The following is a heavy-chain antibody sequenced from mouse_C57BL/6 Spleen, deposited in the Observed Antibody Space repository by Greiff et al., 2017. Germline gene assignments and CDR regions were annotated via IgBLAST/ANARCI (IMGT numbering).Heavy chain of an antibody. CDR2: IRLKSDNYAT. CDR3: TAHWDW. D-gene: IGHD4-1*01. Sequence: EVKLVESGGGLVQPGGSMKLSCVASGFTFSNYWMNWVRQSPEKGLEWVAQIRLKSDNYATNYAESVKGRFTISRDVSKSSVYLQMNNLSAEDTGIYYCTAHWDWWGQGTTLTVSS. CDR1: GFTFSNYW. J-gene: IGHJ2*01. V-gene: IGHV6-3*01.